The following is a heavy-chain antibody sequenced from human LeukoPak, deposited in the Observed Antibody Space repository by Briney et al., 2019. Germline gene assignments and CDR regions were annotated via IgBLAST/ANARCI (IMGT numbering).Heavy chain of an antibody. CDR2: ISAYNGNT. CDR1: GYTFTTYG. CDR3: ARAREWEQLPGFDY. D-gene: IGHD1-26*01. Sequence: ASVKVSCKASGYTFTTYGISWVRQAPGQGLEWMGWISAYNGNTNYAQKLQGRVTMTTDTSTSTAYMELRSLISDDTAVYYCARAREWEQLPGFDYWGQGTLVTVSS. J-gene: IGHJ4*02. V-gene: IGHV1-18*01.